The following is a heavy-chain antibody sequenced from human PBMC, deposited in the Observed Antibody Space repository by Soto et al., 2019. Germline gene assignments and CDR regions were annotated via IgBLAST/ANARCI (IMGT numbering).Heavy chain of an antibody. CDR3: ARDRDDYGSGNYYNRIDF. Sequence: QVQLVQSGAEVKKPGSSVKVSCKASGGIFSTYAISWLRQAPGQGLEWMGGIIPIFGTPNYAQRFQGRDTITADETTNTSYMELSRLKSEDTAVYYCARDRDDYGSGNYYNRIDFWGQGTLVTVSS. CDR2: IIPIFGTP. D-gene: IGHD3-10*01. V-gene: IGHV1-69*01. CDR1: GGIFSTYA. J-gene: IGHJ4*02.